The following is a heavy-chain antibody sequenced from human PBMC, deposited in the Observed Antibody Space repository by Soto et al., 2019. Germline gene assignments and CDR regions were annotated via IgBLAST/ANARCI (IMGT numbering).Heavy chain of an antibody. V-gene: IGHV3-30*18. D-gene: IGHD3-10*01. CDR3: AKDRGVTTRYYYYYMDV. Sequence: PGGSLRLSCAAPGFTFRSYCIPWVPQGPGKVLEWVAVISYDGSNKYYADSVKGRFTISRDNSKNTLYLQMNSLRAEDTAVYYCAKDRGVTTRYYYYYMDVWGKGTTVTVSS. J-gene: IGHJ6*03. CDR1: GFTFRSYC. CDR2: ISYDGSNK.